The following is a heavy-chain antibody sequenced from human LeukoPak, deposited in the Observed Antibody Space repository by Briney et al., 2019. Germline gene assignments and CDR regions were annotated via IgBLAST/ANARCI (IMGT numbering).Heavy chain of an antibody. CDR1: GYTLTELS. CDR3: ATRWIQLWSTNFNFDY. V-gene: IGHV1-24*01. CDR2: FDPEDGET. Sequence: ASVKVSCKVSGYTLTELSMHWVRQAPGKGLEWMGGFDPEDGETIYAQKFQGRVTMTEDTSTDTAYMELSSLRSEDTAVYYCATRWIQLWSTNFNFDYWGQGTLVTVSS. J-gene: IGHJ4*02. D-gene: IGHD5-18*01.